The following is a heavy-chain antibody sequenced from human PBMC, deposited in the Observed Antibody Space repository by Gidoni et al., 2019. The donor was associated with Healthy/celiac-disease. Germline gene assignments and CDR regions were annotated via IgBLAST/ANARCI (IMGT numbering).Heavy chain of an antibody. CDR1: GGSISSYY. J-gene: IGHJ3*02. D-gene: IGHD3-22*01. Sequence: QVQLQESGPGLVKPSETLSLTCTVSGGSISSYYWSWIRQPPGKGLEWIGYIYYSGSTNYNPSLKSRVTISVDTSKNQFSLKLSSVTAADTAVYYCARRYYYDSSGYSAAFDIWGQGTMVTVSS. V-gene: IGHV4-59*01. CDR3: ARRYYYDSSGYSAAFDI. CDR2: IYYSGST.